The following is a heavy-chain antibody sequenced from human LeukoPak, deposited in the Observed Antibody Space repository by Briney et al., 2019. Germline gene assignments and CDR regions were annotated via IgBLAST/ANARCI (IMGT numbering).Heavy chain of an antibody. CDR1: GFTVSSYS. CDR2: ISSGSRAV. J-gene: IGHJ3*02. D-gene: IGHD4/OR15-4a*01. Sequence: GGSLRLSCVASGFTVSSYSMNWVRQAPGKGPEWVSYISSGSRAVSYADSVKGRFTISRDNAKNSLYLQMNSLRADDTAVYYCARDPPPANPAFDIWGQGTMVTVSS. V-gene: IGHV3-48*01. CDR3: ARDPPPANPAFDI.